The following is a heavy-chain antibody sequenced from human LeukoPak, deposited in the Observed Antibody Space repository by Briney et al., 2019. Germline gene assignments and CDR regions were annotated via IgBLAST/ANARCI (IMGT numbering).Heavy chain of an antibody. CDR2: IIPILGIA. D-gene: IGHD3-10*01. CDR3: ARGTLRDYYGSGSYYFDY. V-gene: IGHV1-69*04. Sequence: SVKVSCKASGGTFSSYAISWVRQAPGQGLEWMGRIIPILGIANYAQKFQGRVTITADKSTSTAYMELSSLRSEDTAVYYCARGTLRDYYGSGSYYFDYWGQGTLVTVSS. CDR1: GGTFSSYA. J-gene: IGHJ4*02.